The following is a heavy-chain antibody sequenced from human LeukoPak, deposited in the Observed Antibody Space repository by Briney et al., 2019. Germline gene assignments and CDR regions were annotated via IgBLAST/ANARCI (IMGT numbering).Heavy chain of an antibody. J-gene: IGHJ5*02. V-gene: IGHV3-30-3*01. CDR1: GFTFSSYA. D-gene: IGHD1-1*01. CDR2: ISYDGSNK. CDR3: ARDRGTVTTGTTGWFDP. Sequence: PGRSLRLSCAASGFTFSSYAMRWVRQAPGKGLEWVAVISYDGSNKYYADSVKGRFTISRDNSKNTLYLQMNSLRAEDTAVYYCARDRGTVTTGTTGWFDPWGQGTLVTVSS.